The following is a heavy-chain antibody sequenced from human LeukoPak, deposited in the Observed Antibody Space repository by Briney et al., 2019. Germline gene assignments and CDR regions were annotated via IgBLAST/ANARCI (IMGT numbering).Heavy chain of an antibody. Sequence: SETLSLTCAVSGGSISSGGYSWSWIRQPPGKGLEWIGYIYHSGSTYYNPSLKSRVTISVDRSKNQFSLKLSSVTAADTAVYYCARGEYFDLWGRGTLVTVSS. CDR3: ARGEYFDL. CDR1: GGSISSGGYS. CDR2: IYHSGST. V-gene: IGHV4-30-2*01. J-gene: IGHJ2*01.